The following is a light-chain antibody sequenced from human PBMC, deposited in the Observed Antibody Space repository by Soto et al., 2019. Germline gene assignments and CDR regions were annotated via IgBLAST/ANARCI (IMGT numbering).Light chain of an antibody. CDR3: QQANSFPIT. Sequence: DIQMTQSPSTLSASLGDSVTSXXRASQSISSWLAWYQQKPGKAPKLXIYDASSLESGVPSRFSGSGSGTEFTLTISSLQPDDFATYYCQQANSFPITFGQGTRLEIK. V-gene: IGKV1-5*01. CDR1: QSISSW. J-gene: IGKJ5*01. CDR2: DAS.